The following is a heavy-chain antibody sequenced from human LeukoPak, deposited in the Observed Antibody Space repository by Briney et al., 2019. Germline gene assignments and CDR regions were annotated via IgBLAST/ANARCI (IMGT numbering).Heavy chain of an antibody. CDR1: GFTFSGSA. D-gene: IGHD3-22*01. CDR3: TRHYYDSSGYYSFDY. Sequence: PGGSLRLSCAASGFTFSGSAMHWVRQASAQGLEWVGRIRSKANSYSTAYASSVKGRFTISRDDSKNTAYLQMNSLKTEDTAVYYCTRHYYDSSGYYSFDYWGQGTLVTVSS. CDR2: IRSKANSYST. V-gene: IGHV3-73*01. J-gene: IGHJ4*02.